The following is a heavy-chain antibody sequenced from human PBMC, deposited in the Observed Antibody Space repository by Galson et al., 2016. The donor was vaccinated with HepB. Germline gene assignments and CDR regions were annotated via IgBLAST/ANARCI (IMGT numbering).Heavy chain of an antibody. Sequence: SLRLSCAASGFTSSHYDMHWVRLVAGRGLEWVSAIGSDGDTYYPGSVKGRFTVSRENAKNSLYLQMNNLRAGDTAVYYWVRATVGFSGYDSGMDVWGQGTTVTVSS. CDR3: VRATVGFSGYDSGMDV. V-gene: IGHV3-13*01. J-gene: IGHJ6*02. CDR2: IGSDGDT. D-gene: IGHD5-12*01. CDR1: GFTSSHYD.